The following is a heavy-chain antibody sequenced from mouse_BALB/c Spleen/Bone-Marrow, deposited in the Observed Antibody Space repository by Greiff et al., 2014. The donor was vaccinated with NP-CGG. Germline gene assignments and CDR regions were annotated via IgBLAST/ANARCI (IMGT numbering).Heavy chain of an antibody. CDR1: GYTFTSYV. J-gene: IGHJ2*01. D-gene: IGHD1-1*01. CDR3: ARSYGGGDY. CDR2: INPYNDGT. Sequence: VQLQQSGPELVKPGASVKMSCKASGYTFTSYVMHWVKQKPGQGLEWIGYINPYNDGTKYNEKFKGRATLTSDKSSSTASEDSAVYYCARSYGGGDYWGQGTTLTVSS. V-gene: IGHV1-14*01.